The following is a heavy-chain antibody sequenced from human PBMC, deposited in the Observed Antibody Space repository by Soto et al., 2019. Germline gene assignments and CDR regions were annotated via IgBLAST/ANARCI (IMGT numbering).Heavy chain of an antibody. Sequence: PGGSLRLSCTASGFTFGDYAMSWVRQAPGKGLEWVGFIRSKAYGGTTEYAASVKGRFTISRDDSKSIAYLQMNSLKTEDTVVYYCTRAQYYDFWSGVYGMDVWAKGPRSPSP. V-gene: IGHV3-49*04. D-gene: IGHD3-3*01. J-gene: IGHJ6*02. CDR3: TRAQYYDFWSGVYGMDV. CDR2: IRSKAYGGTT. CDR1: GFTFGDYA.